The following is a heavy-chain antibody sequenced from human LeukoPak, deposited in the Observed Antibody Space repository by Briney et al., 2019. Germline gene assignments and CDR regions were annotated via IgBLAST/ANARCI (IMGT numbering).Heavy chain of an antibody. CDR3: ARGSPYYICGMDV. Sequence: SETLSLTCAVYGGSLCGYYWSWIRQPPGKGLEWIGEINHSGSTNSTPSLTSRVTISVDTSKNKFSLKLSSVTAADTAVYYCARGSPYYICGMDVCGQGATVTVSS. CDR2: INHSGST. J-gene: IGHJ6*02. V-gene: IGHV4-34*01. CDR1: GGSLCGYY.